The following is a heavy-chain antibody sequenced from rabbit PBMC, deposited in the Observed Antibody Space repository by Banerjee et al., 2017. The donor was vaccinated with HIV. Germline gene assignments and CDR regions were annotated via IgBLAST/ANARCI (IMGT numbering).Heavy chain of an antibody. Sequence: QEQLEESGGDLVKPEGSLTITCTASGFSFSNKYVMCWVRQAPGKGLEWIGCINSSSGNTVYATWAKGRFTISKTSWTTVTLQMTSLTAADTATYFCARGTDNNYWKQYFDLWGPGTLVTVS. CDR3: ARGTDNNYWKQYFDL. CDR1: GFSFSNKYV. V-gene: IGHV1S45*01. CDR2: INSSSGNT. J-gene: IGHJ4*01. D-gene: IGHD8-1*01.